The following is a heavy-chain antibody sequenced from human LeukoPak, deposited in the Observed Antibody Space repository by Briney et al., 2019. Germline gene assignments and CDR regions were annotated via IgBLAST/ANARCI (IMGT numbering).Heavy chain of an antibody. D-gene: IGHD6-6*01. J-gene: IGHJ4*02. CDR2: ISASGGRT. Sequence: GGSLRLSCAASGFTFSRYGMTWVRQAAGRGLEGVAGISASGGRTFYADCVKGRFTISRDTSKNTLYLQMNSLRAEDTAVYYCAKSATGMAARGVDYWGQGTLVTVSS. CDR3: AKSATGMAARGVDY. CDR1: GFTFSRYG. V-gene: IGHV3-23*01.